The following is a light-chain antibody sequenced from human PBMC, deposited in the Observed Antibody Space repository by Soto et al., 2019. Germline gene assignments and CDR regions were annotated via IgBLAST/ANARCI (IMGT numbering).Light chain of an antibody. CDR1: QSVTSSY. CDR3: QQYGSSPPYT. J-gene: IGKJ2*01. CDR2: GAS. V-gene: IGKV3-20*01. Sequence: EIVLTQSPGTLSLSPGEGATLSCRASQSVTSSYLAWYQRKPGQAPRLLIYGASSRATGIPDRFSGSGSGTDFTLTISRLEPEDFAVYYCQQYGSSPPYTFGQGTKLEIK.